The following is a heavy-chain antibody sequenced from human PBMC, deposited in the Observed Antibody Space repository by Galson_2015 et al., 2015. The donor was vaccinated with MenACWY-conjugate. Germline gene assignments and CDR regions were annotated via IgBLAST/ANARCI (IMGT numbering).Heavy chain of an antibody. CDR2: IRRKGGST. Sequence: ALRLGGTASGVSFSSYAGHWVRQAPVLGLEFASDIRRKGGSTYYADSVKGRFTISRDNSKNTLYLQMSSLRAEDTAVYYGMNDTVAGAEEYWGQGTLVTVSS. CDR1: GVSFSSYA. V-gene: IGHV3-64D*06. J-gene: IGHJ4*02. CDR3: MNDTVAGAEEY. D-gene: IGHD6-13*01.